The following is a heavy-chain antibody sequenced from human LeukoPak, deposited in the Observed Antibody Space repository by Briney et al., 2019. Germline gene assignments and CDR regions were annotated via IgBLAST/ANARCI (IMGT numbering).Heavy chain of an antibody. Sequence: ASVKVSCKASGYTFTSYDINWVRQATGQGLEWMGWMNPNSGNTGYAQKFQGRVTITRNTSISTAYMELSGLRSEDTAVYYCARGLFKELLSYYYYMDVWGKGTTVTVSS. CDR3: ARGLFKELLSYYYYMDV. D-gene: IGHD2-15*01. CDR2: MNPNSGNT. CDR1: GYTFTSYD. J-gene: IGHJ6*03. V-gene: IGHV1-8*03.